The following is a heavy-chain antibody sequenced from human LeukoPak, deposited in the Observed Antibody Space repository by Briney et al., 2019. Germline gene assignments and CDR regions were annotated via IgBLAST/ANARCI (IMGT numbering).Heavy chain of an antibody. CDR2: IYTSGST. D-gene: IGHD2-2*01. Sequence: SETLSLTCTVSGGSISSYYWSWIRQPAGKGLEWIGRIYTSGSTNYNPSLKSRVTMSVDTSKNQFSLKLSSVTAADTAVYYCARDSRCSSTSCPFDYWGQGTLVTVSS. V-gene: IGHV4-4*07. J-gene: IGHJ4*02. CDR1: GGSISSYY. CDR3: ARDSRCSSTSCPFDY.